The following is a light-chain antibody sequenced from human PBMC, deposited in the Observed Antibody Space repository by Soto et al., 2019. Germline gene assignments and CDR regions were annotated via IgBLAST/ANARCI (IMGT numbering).Light chain of an antibody. V-gene: IGKV1-5*03. CDR2: AAS. CDR3: QHYSLYSPWT. Sequence: DIQMTQSPSALSASIGDRVTITCRAGQSISIWLSWYQQKPGKAPKLLIYAASSLESGVPSRFSGSGSGTEFTLTISSLQPDDSATYYCQHYSLYSPWTFGQGTKVDIK. CDR1: QSISIW. J-gene: IGKJ1*01.